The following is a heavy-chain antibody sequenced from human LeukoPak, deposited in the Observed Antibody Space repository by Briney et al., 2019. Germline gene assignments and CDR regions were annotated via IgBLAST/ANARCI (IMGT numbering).Heavy chain of an antibody. V-gene: IGHV3-7*03. J-gene: IGHJ4*02. CDR3: ARDGYDWLGELLYLFDY. D-gene: IGHD3-10*01. Sequence: GGSLRLSCAASGFTFSSYWMSWLRQAQGQGLEWVANIKQDGSEKYYVDSVKGRLTISRDNAKNSLYLQMNSLRAEDTAVYYCARDGYDWLGELLYLFDYWGQGTLVTVSS. CDR1: GFTFSSYW. CDR2: IKQDGSEK.